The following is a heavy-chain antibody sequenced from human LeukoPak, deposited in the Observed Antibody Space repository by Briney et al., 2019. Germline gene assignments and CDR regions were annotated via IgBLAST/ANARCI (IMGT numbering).Heavy chain of an antibody. CDR3: AREDQNGYSSGWYDY. J-gene: IGHJ4*02. CDR2: TYYRSNWYN. D-gene: IGHD6-19*01. V-gene: IGHV6-1*01. Sequence: SQTLSLTCAISGDSVSSNSATWNWIRQSPSRGLEWLGRTYYRSNWYNDYAVSVKSRITINPDTSKNQFSLQLNSVTPEDTAVYYCAREDQNGYSSGWYDYWGQGTLVTVSS. CDR1: GDSVSSNSAT.